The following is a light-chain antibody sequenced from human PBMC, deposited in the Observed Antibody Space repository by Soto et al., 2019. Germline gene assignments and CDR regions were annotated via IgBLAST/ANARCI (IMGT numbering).Light chain of an antibody. V-gene: IGKV3-20*01. J-gene: IGKJ5*01. CDR1: QSVSSNY. CDR2: DAS. CDR3: QQYGSPLIS. Sequence: EIMLTQTPRTLSLSPEEVAILSFSTSQSVSSNYLAWYQQKPGQAPRLLIYDASNRATGIPARFSGSGSGTDFTLTISRLEPEDFAVYYCQQYGSPLISFGQGTRLEIK.